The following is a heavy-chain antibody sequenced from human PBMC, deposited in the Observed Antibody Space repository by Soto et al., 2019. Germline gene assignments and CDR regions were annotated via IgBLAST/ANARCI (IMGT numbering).Heavy chain of an antibody. CDR1: GYTFTSYG. J-gene: IGHJ3*02. CDR3: ARPHHSGGTDAFDI. CDR2: ISAYNGNT. D-gene: IGHD2-15*01. V-gene: IGHV1-18*01. Sequence: QVQLVQSGAEVKKPGASVKVSCKASGYTFTSYGISWVRQAPGQGLEWMGWISAYNGNTNYAQKLQGRVTMTTDTSTXXXXXXLRXLXXDDXXVXXXARPHHSGGTDAFDIWGQGTMVTVSS.